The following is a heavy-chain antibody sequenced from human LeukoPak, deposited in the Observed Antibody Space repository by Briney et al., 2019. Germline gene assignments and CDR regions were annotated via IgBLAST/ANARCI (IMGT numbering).Heavy chain of an antibody. Sequence: SETLSLPCSVSGGSISSYYWSWTRQPPGKGLEWIGYIYYSGRTNYNPSLKSRVTISVDTSKNQFSLKLSSVTAADTAVYYCASQSSGWYSLDYWGQGTLVTVSS. CDR3: ASQSSGWYSLDY. V-gene: IGHV4-59*01. CDR2: IYYSGRT. D-gene: IGHD6-19*01. CDR1: GGSISSYY. J-gene: IGHJ4*02.